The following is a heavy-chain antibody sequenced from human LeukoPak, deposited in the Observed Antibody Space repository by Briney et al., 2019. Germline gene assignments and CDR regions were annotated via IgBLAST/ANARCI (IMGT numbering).Heavy chain of an antibody. CDR1: GYSFTSYW. V-gene: IGHV5-10-1*01. Sequence: GESLKISCKSSGYSFTSYWISWVRQMPGKGLEWMGRIDPSDSYTNYSPSFQGHVTISADKSISTAYLQWSSLKASDTAMYYCARVDTAMVSGYYYGMDVWGQGTTVTVSS. J-gene: IGHJ6*02. D-gene: IGHD5-18*01. CDR3: ARVDTAMVSGYYYGMDV. CDR2: IDPSDSYT.